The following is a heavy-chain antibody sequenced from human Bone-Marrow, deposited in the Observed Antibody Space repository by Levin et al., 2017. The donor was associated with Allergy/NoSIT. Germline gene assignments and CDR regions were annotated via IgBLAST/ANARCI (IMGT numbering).Heavy chain of an antibody. CDR2: IKKDGTEK. V-gene: IGHV3-7*04. Sequence: SGGSLRLSCAASGFSLSSYWMSWVRQTPGKGLQWVANIKKDGTEKNYGDSVRGRFTISRDSAKNSLFLQMDNLGVDDTAVYYCARDRIRFAFDVWGHGTLVTVS. D-gene: IGHD2-21*01. J-gene: IGHJ3*01. CDR3: ARDRIRFAFDV. CDR1: GFSLSSYW.